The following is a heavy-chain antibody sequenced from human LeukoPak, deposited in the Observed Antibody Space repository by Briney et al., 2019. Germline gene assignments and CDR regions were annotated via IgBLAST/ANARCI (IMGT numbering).Heavy chain of an antibody. CDR3: ASQGFTIFGVAPPPFDY. Sequence: GSLRLSCAASGFTFSSYAMSWVRQAPGKGLEWVSAISGSGGSTYYADSVKGRFTISRDNSKNTLYLQMNSLRAEDTAVYYCASQGFTIFGVAPPPFDYWGQGTLVTVSS. CDR2: ISGSGGST. CDR1: GFTFSSYA. J-gene: IGHJ4*02. D-gene: IGHD3-3*01. V-gene: IGHV3-23*01.